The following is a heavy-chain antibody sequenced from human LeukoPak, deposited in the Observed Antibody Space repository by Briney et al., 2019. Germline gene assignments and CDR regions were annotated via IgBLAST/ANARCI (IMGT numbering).Heavy chain of an antibody. V-gene: IGHV4-59*08. CDR2: IYYSGST. D-gene: IGHD2-8*01. J-gene: IGHJ4*02. CDR3: ARRLYCTNGVCVDY. Sequence: PSETLSLTCTVSGGSINGYYWSWIRQPPGKGLEWIGYIYYSGSTNYNPSLKSRVTISVDTSKNQFSLKLSSVTAADTAVYYCARRLYCTNGVCVDYWGQGTLVTVSS. CDR1: GGSINGYY.